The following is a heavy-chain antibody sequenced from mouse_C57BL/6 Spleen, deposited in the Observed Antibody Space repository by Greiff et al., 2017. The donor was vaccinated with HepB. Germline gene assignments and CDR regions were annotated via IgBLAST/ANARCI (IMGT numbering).Heavy chain of an antibody. CDR1: GYTFTDYE. CDR2: IDPETGGT. D-gene: IGHD2-2*01. CDR3: TPMVTPYYFDY. V-gene: IGHV1-15*01. Sequence: QVQLQQSGAELVRPGASVTLSCKASGYTFTDYEMHWVKQTPVHGLEWIGAIDPETGGTAYNQKFKGKAILTADKSSSTAYMELRSLTSEDSAVYYCTPMVTPYYFDYWGQGTTLTVSS. J-gene: IGHJ2*01.